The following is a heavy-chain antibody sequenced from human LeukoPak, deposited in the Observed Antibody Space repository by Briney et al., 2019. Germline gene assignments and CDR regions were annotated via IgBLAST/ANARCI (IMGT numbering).Heavy chain of an antibody. J-gene: IGHJ4*02. CDR3: ARADRGYSYGSIDY. V-gene: IGHV3-7*01. D-gene: IGHD5-18*01. CDR1: GFTFSSYW. Sequence: PGGSLRLSCAASGFTFSSYWMSWVRQAPGKGLEWVANIKQDGSEKYYVDSVKGRLTISRDNAKNSLYLQMNSLRAEDTAVYYCARADRGYSYGSIDYWGQGTLVTVSS. CDR2: IKQDGSEK.